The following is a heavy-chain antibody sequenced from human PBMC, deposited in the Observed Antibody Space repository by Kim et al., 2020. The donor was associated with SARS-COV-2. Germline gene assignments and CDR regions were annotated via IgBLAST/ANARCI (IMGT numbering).Heavy chain of an antibody. Sequence: ASVKVSCKASGYTFTSYDINWVRQATGQGLEWMGWMNPNSGNTGYAQKFQGRVTMTRNTSISTAYMELSSLRSEDTAVYYCARSSTSFGSWFDPWGQGTLVTVSS. CDR1: GYTFTSYD. V-gene: IGHV1-8*01. D-gene: IGHD2-2*01. J-gene: IGHJ5*02. CDR3: ARSSTSFGSWFDP. CDR2: MNPNSGNT.